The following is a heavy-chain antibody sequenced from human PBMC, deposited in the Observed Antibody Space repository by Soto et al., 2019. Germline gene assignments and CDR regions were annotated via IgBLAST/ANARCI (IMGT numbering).Heavy chain of an antibody. J-gene: IGHJ4*02. D-gene: IGHD1-1*01. Sequence: ASVKVSCKASGYTFTSHYIHWVRQAPGQGLEWMGIINPSGGSTSNAQKFQGRVTMTRDTSLSTVYMELSSLRSEDTAVYYCAKESLAGTIHHFDIWGQGTLVTVSS. CDR2: INPSGGST. CDR3: AKESLAGTIHHFDI. V-gene: IGHV1-46*01. CDR1: GYTFTSHY.